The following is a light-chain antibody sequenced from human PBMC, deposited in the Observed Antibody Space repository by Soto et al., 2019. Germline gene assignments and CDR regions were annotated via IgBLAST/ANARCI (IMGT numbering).Light chain of an antibody. V-gene: IGKV1-5*01. CDR2: DAY. CDR1: QSIHTS. J-gene: IGKJ1*01. CDR3: QQFHSYTWT. Sequence: DIQMTQSPSTLSASVGDRVTITCRASQSIHTSLAWYQQKPGKAPKLLIYDAYNLQRGVPLRFSGSGSGTEFTLTVYSLQPDDFATYSCQQFHSYTWTFGQGTKVDI.